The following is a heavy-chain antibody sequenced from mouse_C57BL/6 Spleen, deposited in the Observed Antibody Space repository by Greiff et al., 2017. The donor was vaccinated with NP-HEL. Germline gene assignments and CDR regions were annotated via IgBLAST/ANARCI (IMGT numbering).Heavy chain of an antibody. Sequence: EVKLMESGGGLVQPGGSLSLSCAASGFTFTDYYMSWVRQPPGKALEWLGFIRNKANGYTTDYSASVKGRFTISRDNPQSILYLQMNALRSEDSATYYCARYNIHYDSLYAMDYWGQRTSVTVSS. CDR1: GFTFTDYY. D-gene: IGHD2-4*01. CDR2: IRNKANGYTT. J-gene: IGHJ4*01. CDR3: ARYNIHYDSLYAMDY. V-gene: IGHV7-3*01.